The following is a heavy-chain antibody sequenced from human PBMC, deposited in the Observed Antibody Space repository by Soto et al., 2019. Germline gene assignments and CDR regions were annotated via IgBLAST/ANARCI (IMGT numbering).Heavy chain of an antibody. CDR1: GGSVSSGSYY. Sequence: QVQLQESGPGLVKPSETLSLTCTVSGGSVSSGSYYWSWIRQPPGKGLEWIGYIYYSGSTNYNPSLKSRVTISVDTSKNQFSLKLSSVSAADTAVYYCARGLPRIDFDYWGQGTLVTVSS. CDR3: ARGLPRIDFDY. V-gene: IGHV4-61*01. D-gene: IGHD2-15*01. J-gene: IGHJ4*02. CDR2: IYYSGST.